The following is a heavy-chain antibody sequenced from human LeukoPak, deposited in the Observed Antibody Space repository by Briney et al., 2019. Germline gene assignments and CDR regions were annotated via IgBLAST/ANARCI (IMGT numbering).Heavy chain of an antibody. J-gene: IGHJ4*02. Sequence: ASVKVSCKASGYTFTSYGISWVRQAPGQGLGWMGWISAYNGNTNYAQKLQGRVTMTTDTSTSTAYMGLRSLRFDDTAVYYCARDRYGDPFDCWGQGSLVTVCS. CDR1: GYTFTSYG. V-gene: IGHV1-18*01. D-gene: IGHD4-17*01. CDR2: ISAYNGNT. CDR3: ARDRYGDPFDC.